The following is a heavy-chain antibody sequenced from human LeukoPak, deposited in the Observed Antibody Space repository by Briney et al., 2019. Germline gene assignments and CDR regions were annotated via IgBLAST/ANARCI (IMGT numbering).Heavy chain of an antibody. CDR1: GFTFSSYA. J-gene: IGHJ6*02. D-gene: IGHD6-13*01. Sequence: GGSLRLSCAASGFTFSSYAMSWVRQAPGKGLEWVSAISGSGGSTYYADSVKGRFTISRDNSKNTLYLQMNSLRAEDTAVYYCAKGIAAAGTMVVASYYGMDVWGQGTTVTASS. V-gene: IGHV3-23*01. CDR2: ISGSGGST. CDR3: AKGIAAAGTMVVASYYGMDV.